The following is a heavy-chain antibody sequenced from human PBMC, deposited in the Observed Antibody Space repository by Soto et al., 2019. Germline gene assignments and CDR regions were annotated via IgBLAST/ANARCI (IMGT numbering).Heavy chain of an antibody. V-gene: IGHV4-59*08. CDR1: GGSISSYY. D-gene: IGHD3-3*01. CDR3: ATHGDLTSPLFNWFDP. J-gene: IGHJ5*02. CDR2: IYHSGNT. Sequence: SETLSLTCTVSGGSISSYYWSWIRQPPGKGLEWIGYIYHSGNTNYSPPLRSRATISIDTSKNQFSLQLTSVTAADTAVYYCATHGDLTSPLFNWFDPWGQGTLVTVSS.